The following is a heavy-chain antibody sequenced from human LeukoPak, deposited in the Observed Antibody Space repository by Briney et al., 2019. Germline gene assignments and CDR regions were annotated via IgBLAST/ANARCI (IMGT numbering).Heavy chain of an antibody. J-gene: IGHJ4*02. D-gene: IGHD5-18*01. CDR2: INRDGSSA. CDR3: ARRVSAKSLDY. CDR1: GFTFSSYS. Sequence: GGSLRLSCAASGFTFSSYSMNWVRQAPGKGLVWVSRINRDGSSANYADSVKGRFTISRDNAKNTLYLQMNSLRAEDTAVYYCARRVSAKSLDYWGQGTLVTVSS. V-gene: IGHV3-74*01.